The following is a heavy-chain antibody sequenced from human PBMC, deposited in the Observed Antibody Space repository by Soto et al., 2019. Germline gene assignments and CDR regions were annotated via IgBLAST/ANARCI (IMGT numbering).Heavy chain of an antibody. J-gene: IGHJ5*02. Sequence: SETLSLTCTVSGGSISSSSYYWGWIRQPPGKGLEWIGSTYYSGSTYYNPSLKSRVTISVDTSKNQFSLKLSSVTAADTAVYYCARHIVVVVAATRNWFDPWGQGTLVTVSS. CDR1: GGSISSSSYY. CDR3: ARHIVVVVAATRNWFDP. V-gene: IGHV4-39*01. D-gene: IGHD2-15*01. CDR2: TYYSGST.